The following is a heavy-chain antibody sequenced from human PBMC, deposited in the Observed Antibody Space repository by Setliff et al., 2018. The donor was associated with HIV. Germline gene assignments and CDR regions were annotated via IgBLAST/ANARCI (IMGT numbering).Heavy chain of an antibody. CDR3: AREAAYYDSSGYYSYWYIDL. D-gene: IGHD3-22*01. CDR1: GFTFSDHY. V-gene: IGHV3-72*01. Sequence: GGSLRPSCAASGFTFSDHYMDWVRLAPGKGLEWVGRIRNRPNSFNTDYAASVEGRFTISRDDSENSLYLQMNSLKTEDTAVYFCAREAAYYDSSGYYSYWYIDLWGRGTLVTVSS. J-gene: IGHJ2*01. CDR2: IRNRPNSFNT.